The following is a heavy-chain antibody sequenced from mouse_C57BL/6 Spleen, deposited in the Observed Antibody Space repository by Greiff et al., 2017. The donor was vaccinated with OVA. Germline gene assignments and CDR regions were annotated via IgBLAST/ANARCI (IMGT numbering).Heavy chain of an antibody. CDR1: GFTFSDYG. V-gene: IGHV5-17*01. CDR3: ARNYYGSSPWFAY. J-gene: IGHJ3*01. D-gene: IGHD1-1*01. CDR2: ISSGSSTI. Sequence: DVKLVESGGGLVKPGGSLKLSCAASGFTFSDYGMHWVRQAPEKGLEWVAYISSGSSTIYYADTVKGRFAISRDNAKNTLFLQMTSLRSEDTAMYYGARNYYGSSPWFAYWGQGTLVTVSA.